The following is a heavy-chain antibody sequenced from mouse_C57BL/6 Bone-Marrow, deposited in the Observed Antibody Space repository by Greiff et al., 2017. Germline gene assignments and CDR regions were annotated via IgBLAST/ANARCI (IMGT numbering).Heavy chain of an antibody. J-gene: IGHJ2*01. V-gene: IGHV14-2*01. CDR3: ASLGDISDYGSRWGKDFDY. D-gene: IGHD1-1*01. CDR1: GFNIKDYY. Sequence: VQLQQSGAELVMPGASVKLSCTASGFNIKDYYMNWVKQRTEQGLEWIGRIDPEDGETKYAPKFPGKATITADTSSSTAYMQLSSRTSEDNAVYNCASLGDISDYGSRWGKDFDYWGQGTTLTVSS. CDR2: IDPEDGET.